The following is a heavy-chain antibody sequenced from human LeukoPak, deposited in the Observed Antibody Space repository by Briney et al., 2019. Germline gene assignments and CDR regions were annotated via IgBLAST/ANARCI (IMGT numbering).Heavy chain of an antibody. CDR1: GGSISSYY. V-gene: IGHV4-59*01. CDR2: IYYSGST. J-gene: IGHJ3*02. D-gene: IGHD3-16*02. CDR3: ARGSGFMITSGGVIAKGAFDI. Sequence: SETLSLTCTVSGGSISSYYWSWIRQPPGKGLEWIGYIYYSGSTNYNPSLKSRVTISVDTSKNQFSLKLSSVTAADTAVYYCARGSGFMITSGGVIAKGAFDIWGQGTMVTVSS.